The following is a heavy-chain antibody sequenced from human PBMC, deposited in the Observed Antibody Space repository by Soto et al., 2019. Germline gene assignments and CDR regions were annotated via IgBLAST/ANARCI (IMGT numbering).Heavy chain of an antibody. V-gene: IGHV1-69*01. J-gene: IGHJ6*02. D-gene: IGHD2-8*01. Sequence: QVQLVQSGAEVKKPGSSVKVSCKASGGTFSTYSISWVRQAPGQGLEWMGGSPPTFGTSKYAQNFQGRVTITADESTSTAYMELSSLRSDHTAVYYCARGGLYPKSSYYSGMDVWGQGTTVTVSS. CDR3: ARGGLYPKSSYYSGMDV. CDR1: GGTFSTYS. CDR2: SPPTFGTS.